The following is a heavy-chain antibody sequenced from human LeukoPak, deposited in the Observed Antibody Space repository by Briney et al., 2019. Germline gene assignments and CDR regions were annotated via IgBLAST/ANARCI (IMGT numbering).Heavy chain of an antibody. J-gene: IGHJ3*01. CDR2: FDPEDDET. V-gene: IGHV1-24*01. CDR3: ATHTLYDILTDYSRRGAFDV. CDR1: GHTLTELS. Sequence: ASVKVSCKVSGHTLTELSVHWVRQAPGKGLEWMGGFDPEDDETIYAQNFQGRVTMTEDPSTDTAYMDLSSLRSEDTAVYYCATHTLYDILTDYSRRGAFDVWGQGTLVTVSS. D-gene: IGHD3-9*01.